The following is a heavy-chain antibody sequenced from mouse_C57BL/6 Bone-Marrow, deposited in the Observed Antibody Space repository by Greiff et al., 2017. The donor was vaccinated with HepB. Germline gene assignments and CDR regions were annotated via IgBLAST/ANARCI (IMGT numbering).Heavy chain of an antibody. J-gene: IGHJ3*01. CDR2: IWSGGST. Sequence: QVQLQQSGPGLVQPSQSLSITCTVSGFSLTSYGVHWVRQSPGKGLEWLGVIWSGGSTDYNAAFISRRSISKDNSKSQVFFKMNSLQADDTAIYYCARKELRGGFAYWGQGTLVTVSA. CDR1: GFSLTSYG. V-gene: IGHV2-2*01. CDR3: ARKELRGGFAY. D-gene: IGHD1-1*01.